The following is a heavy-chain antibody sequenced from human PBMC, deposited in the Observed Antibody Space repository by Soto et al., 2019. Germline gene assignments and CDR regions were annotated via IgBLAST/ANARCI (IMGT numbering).Heavy chain of an antibody. D-gene: IGHD1-1*01. CDR1: GFTFRSYA. Sequence: GSLRLSCASSGFTFRSYAMIWVRQAPGKGLEWVPAISGSGGSTYYGESGKGRFTISRDNSKNTLDLQMNSLRAEDTAVYYCGENPQDVPRERFIDLWGQGTLVTVSS. V-gene: IGHV3-23*01. J-gene: IGHJ5*02. CDR2: ISGSGGST. CDR3: GENPQDVPRERFIDL.